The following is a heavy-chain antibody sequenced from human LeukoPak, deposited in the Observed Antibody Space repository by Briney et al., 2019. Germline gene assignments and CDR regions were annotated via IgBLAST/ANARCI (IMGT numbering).Heavy chain of an antibody. J-gene: IGHJ4*02. V-gene: IGHV3-66*01. CDR2: IHRGGNT. D-gene: IGHD3-10*01. Sequence: GGYLRLSCAASGFTVSGNYMSWVRQAPGKGLEWLSVIHRGGNTYYADSVKGRFTISRDSSKNTVFLQMDSLRAEDTAVYYCARDPGYGLGVDYGDYWGQGTLVTVSS. CDR1: GFTVSGNY. CDR3: ARDPGYGLGVDYGDY.